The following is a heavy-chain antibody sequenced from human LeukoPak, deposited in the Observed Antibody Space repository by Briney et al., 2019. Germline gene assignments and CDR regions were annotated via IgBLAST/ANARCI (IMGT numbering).Heavy chain of an antibody. CDR1: GYIFDKYA. CDR2: ISGDDGNT. V-gene: IGHV3-43*02. Sequence: PGGPLRLSCVAPGYIFDKYAVQWVPHAPQEGREWVSLISGDDGNTFYAVSVRCRFTISRYNTRKSLSLKMSSMRSEDTALYYCARERETSGWYDYWSQGTLVTVSS. D-gene: IGHD6-19*01. CDR3: ARERETSGWYDY. J-gene: IGHJ4*02.